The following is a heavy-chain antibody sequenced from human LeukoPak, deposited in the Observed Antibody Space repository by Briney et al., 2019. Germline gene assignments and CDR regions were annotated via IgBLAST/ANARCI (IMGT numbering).Heavy chain of an antibody. CDR2: IDSSGSYT. Sequence: GGSLRLSCAASGFAFGNYAMGWVRQAPGKGLEWVSSIDSSGSYTPSADSVKGRFTISRDNSENTVYLQMNSLSAEDTAVYSCAKISTVTANFDHWGQGTLVTVSS. J-gene: IGHJ4*02. V-gene: IGHV3-23*01. D-gene: IGHD4-17*01. CDR3: AKISTVTANFDH. CDR1: GFAFGNYA.